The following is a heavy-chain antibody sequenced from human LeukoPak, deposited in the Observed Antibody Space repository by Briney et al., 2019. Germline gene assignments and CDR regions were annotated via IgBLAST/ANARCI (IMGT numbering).Heavy chain of an antibody. V-gene: IGHV3-64D*06. D-gene: IGHD3-3*01. CDR3: VRSNTGIWYDLFRKFDY. Sequence: GGSLRLSCLASGFTFSSFAMYWVRQAPGKGLEYVSGVNSDGVTTNNADSVKGRFTISRDNSKNTLYLQMSSLRPEDTAVYYCVRSNTGIWYDLFRKFDYWGQGTLVTVSS. CDR1: GFTFSSFA. J-gene: IGHJ4*02. CDR2: VNSDGVTT.